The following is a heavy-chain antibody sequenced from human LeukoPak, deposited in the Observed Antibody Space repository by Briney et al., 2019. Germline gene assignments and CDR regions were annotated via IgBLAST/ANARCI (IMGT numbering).Heavy chain of an antibody. J-gene: IGHJ4*02. CDR3: ARTIRGY. CDR2: IKEDGSEK. D-gene: IGHD3-10*01. CDR1: GFTFSNYW. V-gene: IGHV3-7*02. Sequence: GGSLRLSCAASGFTFSNYWMSWVRQAPGKGLEWVANIKEDGSEKYYVDSVKGRFTISRDNAKNSLYLQMNGLRAEDTAAYYCARTIRGYWGQGTLVTVSS.